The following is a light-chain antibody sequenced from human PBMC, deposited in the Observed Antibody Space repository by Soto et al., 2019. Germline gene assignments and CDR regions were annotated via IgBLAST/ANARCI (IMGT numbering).Light chain of an antibody. Sequence: QSVLTQPPSVSGAPGQRVTISCFGSSSNIGAGYDVHWYQQLPGTAPKLPVYGNNNRPSGVPDRFSGSKSGTSASLAISGLQAEDEADYCCQSYDSSLSGVVFGGGTKLTVL. J-gene: IGLJ2*01. CDR2: GNN. V-gene: IGLV1-40*01. CDR3: QSYDSSLSGVV. CDR1: SSNIGAGYD.